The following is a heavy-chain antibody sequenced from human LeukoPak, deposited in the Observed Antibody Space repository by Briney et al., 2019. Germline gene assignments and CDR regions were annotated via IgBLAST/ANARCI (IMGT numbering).Heavy chain of an antibody. J-gene: IGHJ4*02. CDR1: GYTFTGYY. V-gene: IGHV1-2*02. CDR3: ARPSGGRRQLAPFDY. D-gene: IGHD6-13*01. CDR2: INPNSGGT. Sequence: AASVKVACKASGYTFTGYYMHWVRQAPGQGLEWMGWINPNSGGTNYAQKFQGRVTMTRDTSISTAYMELSRLRSDDTAVYYCARPSGGRRQLAPFDYWGQGTLVTVSS.